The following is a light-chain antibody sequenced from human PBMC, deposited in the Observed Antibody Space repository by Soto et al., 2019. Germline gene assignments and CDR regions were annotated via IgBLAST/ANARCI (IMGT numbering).Light chain of an antibody. CDR3: HRYNSAPWT. CDR2: AAS. J-gene: IGKJ1*01. CDR1: QGISNY. V-gene: IGKV1-27*01. Sequence: EIQMTQSPSSLSASVGDRVTITCRASQGISNYLAWYQQKPGKVPKLLIYAASTLHSGVPSRFSGSGSGTDFTLTISNLQPEDVATFYCHRYNSAPWTFGPGTKVEIK.